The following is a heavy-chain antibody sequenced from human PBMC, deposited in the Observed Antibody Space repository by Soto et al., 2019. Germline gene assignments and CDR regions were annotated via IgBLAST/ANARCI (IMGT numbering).Heavy chain of an antibody. Sequence: PSETLSLTCTVSGGSISRYYWSWIRQPPGKGLEWIGYIYYSGSTNYNPSLKSRVTIPVDTSKNQFSLKLSSVTAADTAVYYCARARDEYYYYGMDVWGQGTTVTVSS. D-gene: IGHD3-10*01. J-gene: IGHJ6*02. CDR1: GGSISRYY. CDR3: ARARDEYYYYGMDV. CDR2: IYYSGST. V-gene: IGHV4-59*12.